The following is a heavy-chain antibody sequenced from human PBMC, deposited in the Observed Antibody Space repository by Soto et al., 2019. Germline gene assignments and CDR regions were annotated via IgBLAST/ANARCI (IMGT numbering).Heavy chain of an antibody. CDR1: GGSISSGGYS. J-gene: IGHJ5*02. V-gene: IGHV4-30-2*01. CDR2: IYHSGST. CDR3: ARDQLEGNWFDP. D-gene: IGHD1-1*01. Sequence: QLQLQESGSGLVRPSQTLSLTCAVSGGSISSGGYSWNWIRQTPGKGLEWIGYIYHSGSTLYNPALKTRVTISVDKSKSQFSLKLSSVTAADTAVYYCARDQLEGNWFDPWGQGTLVTVSS.